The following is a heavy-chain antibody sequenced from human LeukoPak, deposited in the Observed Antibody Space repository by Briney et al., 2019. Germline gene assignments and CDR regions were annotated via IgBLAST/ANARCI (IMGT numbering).Heavy chain of an antibody. V-gene: IGHV3-30*18. CDR3: AKDKGSGWYVGFDY. D-gene: IGHD6-19*01. CDR2: ISYDGSNK. Sequence: PGGSLRLSCVVSGFTFSSYGMHWVRQAPGKGLEWVAVISYDGSNKYYADSVKGRFTISRDNSKNTLYLQMNSLRAEDTAVYDCAKDKGSGWYVGFDYWGQGTLVTVSS. CDR1: GFTFSSYG. J-gene: IGHJ4*02.